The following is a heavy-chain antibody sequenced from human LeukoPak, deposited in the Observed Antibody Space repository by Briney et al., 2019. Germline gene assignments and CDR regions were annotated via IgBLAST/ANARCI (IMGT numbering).Heavy chain of an antibody. Sequence: GGSLRLSCAASGFTFSSYGMHWVRQAPGKGLEWVAFIRYDGSNKYYADSVKGRFTISRDNSKNTLYLQMNSLRAEDTALYYCAKETTREYCSGGSCYRSEIEYYYGLDVWGQGTTVTVSS. V-gene: IGHV3-30*02. CDR3: AKETTREYCSGGSCYRSEIEYYYGLDV. CDR2: IRYDGSNK. J-gene: IGHJ6*02. CDR1: GFTFSSYG. D-gene: IGHD2-15*01.